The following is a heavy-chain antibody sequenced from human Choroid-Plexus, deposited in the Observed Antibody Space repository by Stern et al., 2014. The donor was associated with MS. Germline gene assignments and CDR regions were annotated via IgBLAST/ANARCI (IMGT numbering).Heavy chain of an antibody. CDR3: AKDRQYLTYFFDH. J-gene: IGHJ5*02. V-gene: IGHV3-30*18. CDR1: GFTFGSCA. Sequence: DQLVESGGGVVKPGRPLRLSCVASGFTFGSCAMHWGRQAPGKGLEWVAGVSYDGSNKYYADSVKGRFTISRDNSQNTLYMQMSSLRPEDTAVYYCAKDRQYLTYFFDHWGQGSLVTVSS. CDR2: VSYDGSNK. D-gene: IGHD2/OR15-2a*01.